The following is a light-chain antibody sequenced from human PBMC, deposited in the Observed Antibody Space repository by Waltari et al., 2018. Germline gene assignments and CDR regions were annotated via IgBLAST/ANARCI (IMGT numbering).Light chain of an antibody. Sequence: QSAPTQPPSVSGSPGQAVTISCTGTSSDFGSHKSVSWYQQYPGKAPKLVIYGVSNRPSGVSHRFSGSKSGNTASLTISGLQAEDEADYYCSSQTTTYTWVFGGGTRLTVL. J-gene: IGLJ3*02. V-gene: IGLV2-14*01. CDR1: SSDFGSHKS. CDR3: SSQTTTYTWV. CDR2: GVS.